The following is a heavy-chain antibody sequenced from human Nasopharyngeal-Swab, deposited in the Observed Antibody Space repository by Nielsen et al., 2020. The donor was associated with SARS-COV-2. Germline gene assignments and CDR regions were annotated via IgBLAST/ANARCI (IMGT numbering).Heavy chain of an antibody. CDR3: TTDAPLSFYLYYFDY. J-gene: IGHJ4*02. V-gene: IGHV3-15*07. CDR1: GFTFSNAW. CDR2: IKSKTDGGTT. Sequence: GESLKISCAASGFTFSNAWMNWVRQAPGKGPEWVGRIKSKTDGGTTDYAAPVKGRFTISRDDSKNTLYLQMNSLKTEDTAVYYCTTDAPLSFYLYYFDYWGQGTLVTVSS. D-gene: IGHD2-15*01.